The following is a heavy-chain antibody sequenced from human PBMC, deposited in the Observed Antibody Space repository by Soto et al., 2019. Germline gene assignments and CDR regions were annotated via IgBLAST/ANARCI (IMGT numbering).Heavy chain of an antibody. CDR2: IKQDGSEK. Sequence: EVQLVESGGGLVQPGGSLRLSCAASGFTFSSYWMSWVRQAPGKGLEWVANIKQDGSEKYYVDSVKGRFTISRDNAKNSLYLQMNSLRAEDTAVYYCARVVKRVAVAGNGASWDYWGQGTLVTVSS. D-gene: IGHD6-19*01. J-gene: IGHJ4*02. V-gene: IGHV3-7*01. CDR3: ARVVKRVAVAGNGASWDY. CDR1: GFTFSSYW.